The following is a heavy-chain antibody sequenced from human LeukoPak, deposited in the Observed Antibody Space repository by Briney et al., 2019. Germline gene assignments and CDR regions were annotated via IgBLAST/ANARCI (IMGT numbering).Heavy chain of an antibody. J-gene: IGHJ4*02. CDR3: ARENNGSYREFDY. CDR2: IYTSGST. CDR1: GGSISSYY. V-gene: IGHV4-4*07. Sequence: PSETLSLTCTVSGGSISSYYWSWIRQPAGKGLEWIGRIYTSGSTNYNASLKSRVSMSVDTSKNQFSLKLSSVTAADTAVFYCARENNGSYREFDYWGQGTLVTVPS. D-gene: IGHD1-26*01.